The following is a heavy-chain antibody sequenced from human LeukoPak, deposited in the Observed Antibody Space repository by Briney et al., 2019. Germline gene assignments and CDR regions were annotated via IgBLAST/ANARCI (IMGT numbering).Heavy chain of an antibody. Sequence: PGGSLRLSCAASGFAFSSYGMHWVRQAPGKGREWVADIWYGGSNKYYAVSVKGRFTISRDKSKNTLYLKRNSLRAEERAVYYCARGGVGQGFYYGMDVGGEGTTVTVSA. V-gene: IGHV3-33*01. D-gene: IGHD1-26*01. CDR1: GFAFSSYG. CDR2: IWYGGSNK. CDR3: ARGGVGQGFYYGMDV. J-gene: IGHJ6*04.